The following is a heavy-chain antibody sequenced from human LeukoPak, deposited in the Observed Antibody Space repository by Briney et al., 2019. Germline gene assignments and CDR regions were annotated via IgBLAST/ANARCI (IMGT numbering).Heavy chain of an antibody. D-gene: IGHD3-10*01. CDR3: ARVGAQRQHDV. CDR1: GFPFGNFW. CDR2: MDTDGRTT. V-gene: IGHV3-74*01. Sequence: RGSLRLSCVVSGFPFGNFWMHWVRQVPGKGLVWVARMDTDGRTTDYADSAKGRFTISRDNDRNTLYLQMNSLRAEDTAVYYCARVGAQRQHDVWGKGTTVTVSS. J-gene: IGHJ6*04.